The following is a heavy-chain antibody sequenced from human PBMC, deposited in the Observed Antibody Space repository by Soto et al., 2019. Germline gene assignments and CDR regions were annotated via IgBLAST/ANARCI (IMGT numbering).Heavy chain of an antibody. CDR1: GYSFTSYW. V-gene: IGHV5-51*01. CDR3: ASHFSIPGIAAYGDAFDI. Sequence: GESLKISCKGSGYSFTSYWIGWVRQMPGKGLEWMGIIYPGDSDTRYSPSFQGQVTISADKSISTAYLQWSSLKASDTAMYYCASHFSIPGIAAYGDAFDIWGQGTMVTVSS. D-gene: IGHD6-13*01. CDR2: IYPGDSDT. J-gene: IGHJ3*02.